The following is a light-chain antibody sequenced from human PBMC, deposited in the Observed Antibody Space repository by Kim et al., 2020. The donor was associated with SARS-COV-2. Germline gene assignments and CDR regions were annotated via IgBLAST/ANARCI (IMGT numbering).Light chain of an antibody. CDR3: QQYGSSYS. CDR1: QSVSSSY. V-gene: IGKV3-20*01. J-gene: IGKJ2*03. CDR2: GAS. Sequence: SLSRGERAPLCCRASQSVSSSYLAWYQQKPGQAPRLLIYGASSRATGIPDRFSGSGSGTDFTLTISRLEPEDFAVYYCQQYGSSYSFGQGTKLEI.